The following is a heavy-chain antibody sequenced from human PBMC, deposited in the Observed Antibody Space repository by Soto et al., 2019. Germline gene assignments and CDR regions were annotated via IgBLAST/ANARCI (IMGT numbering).Heavy chain of an antibody. D-gene: IGHD3-16*01. CDR2: IYYSGSN. Sequence: QVQLQESGPGLVKPSETLSLTCTVSGGSISSYYWSWIRQPPGKGLEWIGYIYYSGSNTYNPSLKSRVTISVDTSKNQFSLKLSSVTAADTAVYYGARLGGGSVDYWGQGTLVTVSS. CDR3: ARLGGGSVDY. V-gene: IGHV4-59*08. CDR1: GGSISSYY. J-gene: IGHJ4*02.